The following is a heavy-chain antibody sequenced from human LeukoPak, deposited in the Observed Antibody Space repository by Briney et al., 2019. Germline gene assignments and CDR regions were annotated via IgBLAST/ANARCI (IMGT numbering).Heavy chain of an antibody. D-gene: IGHD5-24*01. CDR2: IYYSGST. CDR1: GGSISSYY. CDR3: ARRDGPFDF. Sequence: PSETLSLTCTVSGGSISSYYWSWIRQPPGKGLEWIGYIYYSGSTNYNPSLKSRVTMSIDTSTNQFSLKVSSVSAADTAVYYCARRDGPFDFWGQGTLVTVSS. J-gene: IGHJ4*02. V-gene: IGHV4-59*01.